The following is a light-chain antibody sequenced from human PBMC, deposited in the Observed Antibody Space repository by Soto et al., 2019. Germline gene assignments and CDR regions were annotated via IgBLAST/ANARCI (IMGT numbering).Light chain of an antibody. J-gene: IGKJ1*01. CDR2: DAS. CDR1: QSISSW. V-gene: IGKV1-5*01. CDR3: QQYNSYSPT. Sequence: DIQMTQSPSTLSASVGDRVTITCRASQSISSWLAWYQQKPGKAPKLLIYDASSLESGVTSSFSGSGSGTEFTLTISSRAPDDFATYYCQQYNSYSPTFGQGTKVEIK.